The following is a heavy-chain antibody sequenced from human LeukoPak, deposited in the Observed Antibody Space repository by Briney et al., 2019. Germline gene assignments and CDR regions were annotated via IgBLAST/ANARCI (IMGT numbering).Heavy chain of an antibody. J-gene: IGHJ6*03. CDR2: IYTSGST. D-gene: IGHD5-24*01. CDR1: GGSISSYY. V-gene: IGHV4-4*07. CDR3: ASTDGYKSYYYYYYMDV. Sequence: SETLSLTCTVSGGSISSYYWSWIRQPAGKGLEWIGRIYTSGSTNYNPSLKSRVTMSVDTSKNQFSLKLSSVTAADTAVYYCASTDGYKSYYYYYYMDVWGKGTTVTISS.